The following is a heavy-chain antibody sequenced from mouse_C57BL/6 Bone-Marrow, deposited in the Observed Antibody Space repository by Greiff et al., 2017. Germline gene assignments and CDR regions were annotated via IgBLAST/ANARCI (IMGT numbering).Heavy chain of an antibody. Sequence: QVQLQQPGAELVMPGASVKLSCKASGYTFPSYWMHWVKQRPGQGLEWIGEIDPSDSYTNYNQKFKGNSTLTVDQSSSTAYMQLSSLTSEDSAVYYCAIYYGYDEPSYWGQGTLVTVSA. D-gene: IGHD2-2*01. CDR2: IDPSDSYT. J-gene: IGHJ3*01. CDR3: AIYYGYDEPSY. CDR1: GYTFPSYW. V-gene: IGHV1-69*01.